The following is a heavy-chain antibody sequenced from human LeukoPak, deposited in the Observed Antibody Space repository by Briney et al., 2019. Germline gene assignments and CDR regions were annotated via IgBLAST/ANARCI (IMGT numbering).Heavy chain of an antibody. CDR3: ARAPEELSDAFDI. CDR1: GFSFSDYY. CDR2: ISGSGGST. D-gene: IGHD3-16*02. J-gene: IGHJ3*02. V-gene: IGHV3-23*01. Sequence: GGSLRLSCAASGFSFSDYYMHWVRQAPGKGLEWVSAISGSGGSTYYADSVKGRFTISRDNSKNTLYLQMNSLRAEDTAVYYCARAPEELSDAFDIWGQGTMVTVSS.